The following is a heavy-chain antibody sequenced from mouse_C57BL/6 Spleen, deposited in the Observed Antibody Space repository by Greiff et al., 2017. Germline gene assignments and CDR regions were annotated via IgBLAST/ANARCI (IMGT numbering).Heavy chain of an antibody. V-gene: IGHV1-69*01. J-gene: IGHJ3*01. CDR3: ARYGNYGFAY. D-gene: IGHD2-1*01. CDR1: GYTFTSYW. Sequence: QVQLQQPGAELVMPGASVTLSCKASGYTFTSYWMHWVKQRPGQGLEWIGEIDPSDSYTNYNQKFKGKSTLTVDKYSSTAYMQLRSLTSEDSAVDYCARYGNYGFAYWGQGTLVTVSA. CDR2: IDPSDSYT.